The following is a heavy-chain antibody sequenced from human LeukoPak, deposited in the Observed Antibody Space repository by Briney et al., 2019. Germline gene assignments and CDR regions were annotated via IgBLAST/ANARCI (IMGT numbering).Heavy chain of an antibody. CDR3: ARDGGRYSDWFDP. CDR1: GGTFSTYA. J-gene: IGHJ5*02. CDR2: ITPDLDIP. D-gene: IGHD1-26*01. Sequence: SVKVSCKASGGTFSTYAISWVRQAPGQGLEWMGRITPDLDIPNYAQKFQGRVTITADKSTTTAYMELRSLRSDDTAVYYCARDGGRYSDWFDPWGQGTLVIVSS. V-gene: IGHV1-69*10.